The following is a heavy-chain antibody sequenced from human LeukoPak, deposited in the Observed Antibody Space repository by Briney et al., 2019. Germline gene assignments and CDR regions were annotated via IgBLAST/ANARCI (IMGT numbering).Heavy chain of an antibody. Sequence: GGSLRLSCAASGFNFGVFWMSWVRQAPGKGLEWVSYISSSGSTIYYADSVKGRFTISRDNAKNSLYLQMNSLRAEDTAVYYCARDSVRAAAGTLDYWGQGTLVTVSS. V-gene: IGHV3-48*03. J-gene: IGHJ4*02. CDR2: ISSSGSTI. CDR1: GFNFGVFW. D-gene: IGHD6-13*01. CDR3: ARDSVRAAAGTLDY.